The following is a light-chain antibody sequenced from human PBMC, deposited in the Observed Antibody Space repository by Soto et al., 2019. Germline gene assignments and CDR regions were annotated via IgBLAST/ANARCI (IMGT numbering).Light chain of an antibody. Sequence: EIVLTQSPDTLSLSSGERATLSCRASQSVSSSLAWYQQKPGQAPRLLIYDASNRATGIPARFSGSGSGTDFTLPISSLEPEDFAVYYCQQRSNWPTFGQGTKLEIK. J-gene: IGKJ2*01. CDR1: QSVSSS. V-gene: IGKV3-11*01. CDR3: QQRSNWPT. CDR2: DAS.